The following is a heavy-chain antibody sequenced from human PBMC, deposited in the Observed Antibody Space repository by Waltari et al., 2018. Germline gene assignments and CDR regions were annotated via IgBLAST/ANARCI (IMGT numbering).Heavy chain of an antibody. J-gene: IGHJ4*02. CDR1: GMTFSHAW. V-gene: IGHV3-15*01. CDR2: IRSKADDGTT. Sequence: EVQLVESGGGLVNPGGALRLSCAAAGMTFSHAWMCWVRPAPGKGLEWVGRIRSKADDGTTDYAAPVKSRFTISRDDSTNMLYLHMNSLKSEDTAVYYCTTDLGDYHQSSGYPYFDYWGQGSLVTVSS. D-gene: IGHD3-22*01. CDR3: TTDLGDYHQSSGYPYFDY.